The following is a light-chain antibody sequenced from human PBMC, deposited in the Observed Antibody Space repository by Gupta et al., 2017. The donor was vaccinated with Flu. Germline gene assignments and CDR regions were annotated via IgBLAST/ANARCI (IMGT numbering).Light chain of an antibody. CDR1: NSDVGGYNY. CDR3: CSYAGAYTWV. J-gene: IGLJ3*02. V-gene: IGLV2-11*01. Sequence: SVTNSCTGTNSDVGGYNYVSWCQQHPGKAPKLIIYDVSKRPSGVPDRFSGSKSGNTASLTISGLQAEDEADYYCCSYAGAYTWVFGGGTKLTVL. CDR2: DVS.